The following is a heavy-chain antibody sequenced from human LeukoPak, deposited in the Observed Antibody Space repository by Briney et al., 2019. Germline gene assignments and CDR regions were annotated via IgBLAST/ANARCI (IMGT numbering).Heavy chain of an antibody. Sequence: GRSLKLSCAASGFTFSSYSMNWVRQAPGKGLEWVAVISDDGSNIYYADSVKGRFTISRDNSKDTLYLQMNSLGGEDTAVYYCARESAFDSWGQGTLVTVSS. J-gene: IGHJ4*02. CDR3: ARESAFDS. V-gene: IGHV3-30-3*01. CDR2: ISDDGSNI. CDR1: GFTFSSYS.